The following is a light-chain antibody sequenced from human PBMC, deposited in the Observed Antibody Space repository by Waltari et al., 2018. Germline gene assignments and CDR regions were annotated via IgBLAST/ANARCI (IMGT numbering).Light chain of an antibody. CDR3: MQGTHWPPWT. CDR1: QSLVHSDGKSY. Sequence: DVVMTQSPLSLPVTLGQPASISCKSSQSLVHSDGKSYLNWFQQRPGQSPMRLIYKVSNRDSGVPDRFSGSGSGTDFTLKISRVEAEDVGVYYCMQGTHWPPWTFGQGTKVEIK. V-gene: IGKV2-30*02. CDR2: KVS. J-gene: IGKJ1*01.